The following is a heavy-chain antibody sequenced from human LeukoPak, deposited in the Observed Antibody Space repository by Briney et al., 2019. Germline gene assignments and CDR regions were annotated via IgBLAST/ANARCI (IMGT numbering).Heavy chain of an antibody. Sequence: SGTLSLTRAVSGGSISSSNWWSWVRQPPGKGLEWIGEIYHSGSTNYDPSLKSRVTISVDKSKNQFSLKLSSVTAADTAVYYCARVAYYDSSGYYRHAFDIWGQGTMVTVSS. J-gene: IGHJ3*02. CDR3: ARVAYYDSSGYYRHAFDI. CDR1: GGSISSSNW. CDR2: IYHSGST. V-gene: IGHV4-4*02. D-gene: IGHD3-22*01.